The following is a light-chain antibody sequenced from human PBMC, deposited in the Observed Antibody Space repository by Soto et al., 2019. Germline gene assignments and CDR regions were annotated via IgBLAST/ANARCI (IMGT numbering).Light chain of an antibody. CDR1: QSISSW. CDR3: QQYSDNWT. CDR2: KAS. J-gene: IGKJ1*01. Sequence: DIQMTQSPSTLSASVGDRVTITCRASQSISSWLAWYQQKPGTAPNLLIYKASTIQSGVPSRFSGSGSGTEFTLTISSLQPDDSATYYCQQYSDNWTFGQGTKVEIK. V-gene: IGKV1-5*03.